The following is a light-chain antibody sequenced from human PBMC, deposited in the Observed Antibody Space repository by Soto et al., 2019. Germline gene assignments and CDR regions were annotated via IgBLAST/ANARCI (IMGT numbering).Light chain of an antibody. CDR2: GAS. J-gene: IGKJ1*01. CDR3: QQYGSSPPWT. V-gene: IGKV3-20*01. CDR1: QSVSSSY. Sequence: EIVLTQSPGTLSLSPGERATLSCMASQSVSSSYLAWYQQKPGQAPRLLIYGASSRATGIPDRFSGSGSGTDFTLTISRLEPEDFAVYYCQQYGSSPPWTFGQGTK.